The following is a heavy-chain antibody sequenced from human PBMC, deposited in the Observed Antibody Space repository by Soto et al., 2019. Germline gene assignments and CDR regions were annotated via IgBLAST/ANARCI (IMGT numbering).Heavy chain of an antibody. CDR1: GFTFSTYS. Sequence: GGSLRLSCASSGFTFSTYSMNWVRQAPGKGLEWVSSISSSSSYIYYADSVKGRFTISRDNAKKFLYLQMNSLRVDDTAVYYCASGIAPWGQGTLVTGSS. J-gene: IGHJ5*02. CDR2: ISSSSSYI. CDR3: ASGIAP. V-gene: IGHV3-21*04.